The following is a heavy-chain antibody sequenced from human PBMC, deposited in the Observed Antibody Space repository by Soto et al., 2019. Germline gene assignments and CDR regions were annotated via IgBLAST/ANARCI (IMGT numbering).Heavy chain of an antibody. D-gene: IGHD1-7*01. Sequence: QVQLQESGPGLVKPSQTLSLTCTVSGGSISCCDYYWSWIRQPPGKGLEYIGYIYYSGSTYYNLSLKSRVTRSVDTTKDQFSLKLNSVTAADTAVYYCATGDELRRFDYWGQGTLVTVSS. CDR1: GGSISCCDYY. J-gene: IGHJ4*02. CDR3: ATGDELRRFDY. V-gene: IGHV4-30-4*01. CDR2: IYYSGST.